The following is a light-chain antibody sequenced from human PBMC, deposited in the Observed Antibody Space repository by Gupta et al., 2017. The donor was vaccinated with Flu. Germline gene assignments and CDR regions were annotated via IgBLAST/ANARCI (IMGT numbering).Light chain of an antibody. CDR2: GAS. J-gene: IGKJ1*01. V-gene: IGKV3-20*01. CDR3: QQYGSSPRT. CDR1: QSVRSSY. Sequence: GTLSLSPGERATLSCRASQSVRSSYLAWYQQKPGQAPRLLIYGASSRATGIPDRFSGSGSGTDFTLTISRLEPEDFAVYYCQQYGSSPRTFGQGTKVEMK.